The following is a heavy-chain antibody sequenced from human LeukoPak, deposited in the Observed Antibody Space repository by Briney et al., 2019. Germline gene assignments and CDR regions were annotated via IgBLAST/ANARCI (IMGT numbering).Heavy chain of an antibody. D-gene: IGHD3-22*01. CDR1: GGSISSSSYY. Sequence: SETLSLTCTVSGGSISSSSYYWGWIRQPPGKGLEWIGSIYYSGSTYYNPSLKSRVTISVDTSKNQFSLKLSSVTAADTAVYYCAVRGLYYYDSSGYSQFDYWGQGTLVTVSS. CDR3: AVRGLYYYDSSGYSQFDY. V-gene: IGHV4-39*01. CDR2: IYYSGST. J-gene: IGHJ4*02.